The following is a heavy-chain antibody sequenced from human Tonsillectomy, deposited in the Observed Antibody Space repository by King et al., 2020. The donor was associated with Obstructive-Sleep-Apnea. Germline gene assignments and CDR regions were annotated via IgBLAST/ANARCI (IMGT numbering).Heavy chain of an antibody. J-gene: IGHJ4*02. D-gene: IGHD1-7*01. V-gene: IGHV3-30*02. Sequence: VQLVESGGGVVQPGRSLRLSCEASGFTCSSYGMHWVRQAPGKGLEWVSFIRYDGNNKYYEGSVKGRFTISRDNPKKTLYLQSDDLRTEDTAVDYCAKDAAITGTLDYWGQGILVTVSS. CDR3: AKDAAITGTLDY. CDR2: IRYDGNNK. CDR1: GFTCSSYG.